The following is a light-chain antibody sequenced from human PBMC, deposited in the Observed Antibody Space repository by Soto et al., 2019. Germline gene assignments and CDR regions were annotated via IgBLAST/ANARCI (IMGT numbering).Light chain of an antibody. Sequence: EIVLTQSPATLSVSPGERATLSCRAIQIISSNLAWYQQKPGQAPRLLIYGASTRATGIPARFSGSGSGTEFALTITSLQSEDFAVYYCQQYNNWPPKITFGQGTRLEI. CDR2: GAS. J-gene: IGKJ5*01. CDR1: QIISSN. V-gene: IGKV3-15*01. CDR3: QQYNNWPPKIT.